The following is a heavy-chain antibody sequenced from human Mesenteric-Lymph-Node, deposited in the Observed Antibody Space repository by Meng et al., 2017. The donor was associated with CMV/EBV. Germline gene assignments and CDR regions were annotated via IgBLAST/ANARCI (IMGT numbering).Heavy chain of an antibody. J-gene: IGHJ6*02. CDR2: IDHSGST. CDR3: ARDRAAAGSGYGMDV. CDR1: GGSFSDYY. V-gene: IGHV4-34*01. D-gene: IGHD6-13*01. Sequence: SETLSLTCAVFGGSFSDYYWTWIRQTPGKGLEWIGEIDHSGSTDYNPSLKSRVTISVDTSKNQFSLKLSSVTAADTAVYYCARDRAAAGSGYGMDVWGQGTTVTVSS.